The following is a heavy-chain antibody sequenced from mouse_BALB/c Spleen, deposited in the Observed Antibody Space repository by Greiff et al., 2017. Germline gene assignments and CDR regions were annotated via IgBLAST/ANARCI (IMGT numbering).Heavy chain of an antibody. CDR2: ISSGGST. D-gene: IGHD1-2*01. CDR3: ARGRTAYYFDY. Sequence: EVKVVESGGGLVKPGGSLKLSCAASGFTFSSYAMSWVRQTPEKRLEWVASISSGGSTYYPDSVKGRFTISRDNARNILYLQMSSLRSEDTAMYYCARGRTAYYFDYWGQGTTLTVSS. CDR1: GFTFSSYA. V-gene: IGHV5-6-5*01. J-gene: IGHJ2*01.